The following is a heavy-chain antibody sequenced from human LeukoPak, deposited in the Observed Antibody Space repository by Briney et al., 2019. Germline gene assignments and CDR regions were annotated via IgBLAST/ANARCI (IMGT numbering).Heavy chain of an antibody. J-gene: IGHJ3*02. D-gene: IGHD6-19*01. CDR3: AKVPASYSSGWYGGAFDI. CDR2: ISYDGSNK. Sequence: GGSLRLSCAASGFTFSSYGMHWVRQAPGKGLEWVAVISYDGSNKYYADSVKGRFTISRDNSKNTLYLQMNSLRAEDTAVYYCAKVPASYSSGWYGGAFDIWGQGTMVPVSS. CDR1: GFTFSSYG. V-gene: IGHV3-30*18.